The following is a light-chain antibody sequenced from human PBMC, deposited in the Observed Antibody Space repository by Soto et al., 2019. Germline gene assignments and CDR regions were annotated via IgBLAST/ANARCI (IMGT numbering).Light chain of an antibody. V-gene: IGKV3-11*01. CDR1: QSVSGY. Sequence: DTVLTQFPAILSLSPGERATLSCRASQSVSGYLAWYQQKLGQAPRLLIYDASNRATGVPARFSGSGSGTDFTLTISSLEPEDFAVYYCQQRSNWPGTFGQGTKLEV. J-gene: IGKJ2*01. CDR2: DAS. CDR3: QQRSNWPGT.